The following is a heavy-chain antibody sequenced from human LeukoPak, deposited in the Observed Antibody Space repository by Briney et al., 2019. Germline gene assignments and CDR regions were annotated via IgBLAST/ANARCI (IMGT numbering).Heavy chain of an antibody. CDR2: ISPNSGGT. CDR3: ARDGGVTIFGVVIARTPFDY. J-gene: IGHJ4*02. D-gene: IGHD3-3*01. CDR1: GYTFTGYY. Sequence: ASVKVSCKASGYTFTGYYMHWVRQAPGQGLEWMGWISPNSGGTNYAQKFQGRVTMTRDMSTSTVYMELSSLRSEDTAVYYCARDGGVTIFGVVIARTPFDYWGQGTLVTVSS. V-gene: IGHV1-2*02.